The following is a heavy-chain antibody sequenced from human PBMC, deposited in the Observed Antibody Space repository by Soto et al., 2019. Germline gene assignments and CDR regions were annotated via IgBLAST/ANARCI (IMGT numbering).Heavy chain of an antibody. D-gene: IGHD5-12*01. J-gene: IGHJ4*02. V-gene: IGHV3-30*18. CDR3: AKMTRGYTYGLDY. Sequence: QLVESGGGVVQPGRSLRLSCETSGFTFRSYGMHWVRQAPGKGLEWVAVISFDGRDIYYADSVRGRFTISRDNSKSTLHLQMNRLRAEDTAVYYCAKMTRGYTYGLDYWGQGTLVTVSS. CDR2: ISFDGRDI. CDR1: GFTFRSYG.